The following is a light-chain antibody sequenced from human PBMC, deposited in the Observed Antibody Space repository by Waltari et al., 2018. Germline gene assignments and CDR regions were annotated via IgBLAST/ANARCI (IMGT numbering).Light chain of an antibody. V-gene: IGKV3-15*01. J-gene: IGKJ2*01. CDR1: QSVSSN. CDR3: QHYDNWPPYT. Sequence: EVVMTQSPATLSVSPGERATLSCRASQSVSSNLVWYQQKPGQAPRLLIYGASTRATGIPTRFSGSGSGTEFTLTINSLQSEDFAVYYCQHYDNWPPYTFGPGTKLEI. CDR2: GAS.